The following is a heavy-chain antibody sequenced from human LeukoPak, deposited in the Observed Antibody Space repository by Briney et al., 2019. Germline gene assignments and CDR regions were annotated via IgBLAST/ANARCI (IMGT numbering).Heavy chain of an antibody. CDR1: GYTFTGYY. D-gene: IGHD3-16*02. CDR3: ASLPAMITFGGVIVTGDY. V-gene: IGHV1-2*02. Sequence: ASVTVSCKASGYTFTGYYMHWVRQAPGQGLEWMGWINPNSGGTNYAQKFQGRVTMTRDTSISTAYMELSRLRSDDTAVYYCASLPAMITFGGVIVTGDYWGQGTLVTVSS. CDR2: INPNSGGT. J-gene: IGHJ4*02.